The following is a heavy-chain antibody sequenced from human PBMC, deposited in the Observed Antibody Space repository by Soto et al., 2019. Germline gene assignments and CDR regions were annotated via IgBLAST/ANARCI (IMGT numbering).Heavy chain of an antibody. CDR1: GYPFDTYW. V-gene: IGHV5-51*01. CDR2: IYVGDSAT. Sequence: GHGLPSSGEAFGYPFDTYWIGWVRQMPGKGLAWMGIIYVGDSATRYSPPFQGQVTISADKPVTTAYLQWSSLKASDSAMYYCARLQDGGAVSGPYWGQGTLVIVSS. J-gene: IGHJ4*02. CDR3: ARLQDGGAVSGPY. D-gene: IGHD6-19*01.